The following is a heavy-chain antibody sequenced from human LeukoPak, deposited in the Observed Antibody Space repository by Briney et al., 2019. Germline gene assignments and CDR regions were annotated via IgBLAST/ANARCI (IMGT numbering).Heavy chain of an antibody. Sequence: GGSLRLSCAASGFTFRTYGMHWVRQAPGKGLEWVAHISFDGSKKHDADSVKGRFTISRDNSKNTLYLQMNSLRAEDTAVYYCANPRLEAAAQGDYWGQGTLVTVSS. J-gene: IGHJ4*02. CDR3: ANPRLEAAAQGDY. D-gene: IGHD6-13*01. CDR2: ISFDGSKK. V-gene: IGHV3-30*18. CDR1: GFTFRTYG.